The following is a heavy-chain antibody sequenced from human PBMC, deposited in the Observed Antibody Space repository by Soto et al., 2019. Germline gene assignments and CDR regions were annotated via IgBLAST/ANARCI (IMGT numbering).Heavy chain of an antibody. Sequence: EVHLVESGGGLVQPGGSLRLSCAASGFTFSGYWMSWVRQAPGKGLEWVANIKHDGSERYYVDSVEGRFTISKAHAKNPLSLQMNTLRAQDTAVYYCARDYDRTPGTYWGQGTLVTVSS. CDR1: GFTFSGYW. V-gene: IGHV3-7*04. CDR2: IKHDGSER. CDR3: ARDYDRTPGTY. J-gene: IGHJ4*02. D-gene: IGHD3-22*01.